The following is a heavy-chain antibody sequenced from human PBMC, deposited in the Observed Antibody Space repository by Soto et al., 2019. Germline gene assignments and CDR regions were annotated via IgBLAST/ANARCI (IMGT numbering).Heavy chain of an antibody. Sequence: GGSLRLSCAASGFTFGSYGMHWVRQAPGKGLEWVAGISYDGSKKYYGESVKGRFTISRDNSKNTLYLQMNRLRVEDTAVYYCAKAIENYSTGYYKPFYYFGVDVWGQGTTVTVSS. CDR1: GFTFGSYG. CDR3: AKAIENYSTGYYKPFYYFGVDV. V-gene: IGHV3-30*18. J-gene: IGHJ6*02. CDR2: ISYDGSKK. D-gene: IGHD3-22*01.